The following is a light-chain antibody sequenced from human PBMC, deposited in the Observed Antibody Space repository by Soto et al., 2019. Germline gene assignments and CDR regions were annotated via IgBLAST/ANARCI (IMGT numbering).Light chain of an antibody. V-gene: IGKV1-5*03. CDR1: QTISSW. CDR3: QQYNNWPPLT. Sequence: QMTQSPSTLSGSVGDRVTITCRASQTISSWLAWYQQKPGQPPKVLIYWASTRESGVPDRFSGSGSGTDFTLTISSLQAEDVAVYYCQQYNNWPPLTFGGGTKVDIK. J-gene: IGKJ4*01. CDR2: WAS.